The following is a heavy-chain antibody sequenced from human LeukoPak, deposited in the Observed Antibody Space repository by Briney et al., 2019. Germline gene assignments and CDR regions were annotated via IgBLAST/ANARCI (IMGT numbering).Heavy chain of an antibody. J-gene: IGHJ4*02. D-gene: IGHD3-22*01. CDR2: ISWNSGSI. CDR1: GFTFDDYA. CDR3: AKGGSGYYYGDFDY. V-gene: IGHV3-9*01. Sequence: GGSLRLSCAASGFTFDDYAMHWVRQAPGKGLEWVSGISWNSGSIGYADSVKGRFTISRDNAKNSLYLQMNSLRAEDTALYYCAKGGSGYYYGDFDYRGQGTLVTVSS.